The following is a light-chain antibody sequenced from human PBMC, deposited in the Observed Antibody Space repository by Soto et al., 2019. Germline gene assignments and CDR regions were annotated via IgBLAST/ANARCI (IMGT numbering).Light chain of an antibody. CDR3: QHYGSSPPLT. J-gene: IGKJ4*01. Sequence: EIVLTQSPGTLSLSPGERATLSCRTSQSVSSSYIAWYQQRPGQAPRLLIYGASKRATDIPDTFSGSGSGTDFTLTISRLAPEDFAVYYCQHYGSSPPLTFGGGPQVEI. CDR1: QSVSSSY. CDR2: GAS. V-gene: IGKV3-20*01.